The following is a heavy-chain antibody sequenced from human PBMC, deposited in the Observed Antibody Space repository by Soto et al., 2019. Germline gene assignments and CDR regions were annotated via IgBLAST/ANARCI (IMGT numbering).Heavy chain of an antibody. J-gene: IGHJ3*02. CDR3: VRRSPEDAFDI. CDR1: RGSIISGGYS. CDR2: IYEGGNT. V-gene: IGHV4-30-2*01. Sequence: PSETLSLTCAVSRGSIISGGYSWSWIRQPPGKGLQWIGHIYEGGNTYYTPSLESRVAISTDKSKNQFSLRLSSVTAADTAVYYCVRRSPEDAFDIWGQGTMVTVSS.